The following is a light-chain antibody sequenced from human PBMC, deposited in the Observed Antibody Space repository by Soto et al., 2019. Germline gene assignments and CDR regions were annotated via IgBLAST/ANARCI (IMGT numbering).Light chain of an antibody. CDR3: QQYHIYSGT. J-gene: IGKJ1*01. Sequence: IHMTQSPSTLSASVGDRVTITCRASQSASTFLAWYQQKPGQAPKLLIYDASTLQSGVPSRFSGSGSGTEFTLTINSLQPDDFATYYCQQYHIYSGTFGQGTKVDIK. CDR2: DAS. V-gene: IGKV1-5*01. CDR1: QSASTF.